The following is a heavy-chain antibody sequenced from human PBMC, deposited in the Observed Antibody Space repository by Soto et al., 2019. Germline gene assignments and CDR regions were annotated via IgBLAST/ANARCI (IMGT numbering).Heavy chain of an antibody. CDR3: AKDATRTDGWYYFDY. J-gene: IGHJ4*02. D-gene: IGHD6-19*01. Sequence: GGSLRLSCAASGFTFSDYAMHWVRQAPGKGLEWVSVIDYSGGTTYYTDSVKGRFTISRDNSKKMLFLQMNSLRAEDTAVYFCAKDATRTDGWYYFDYWGQGALVTVSS. CDR2: IDYSGGTT. CDR1: GFTFSDYA. V-gene: IGHV3-23*01.